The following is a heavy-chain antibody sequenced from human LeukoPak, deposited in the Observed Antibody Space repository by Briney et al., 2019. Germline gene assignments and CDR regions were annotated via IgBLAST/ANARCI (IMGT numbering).Heavy chain of an antibody. CDR2: IRCDGSNK. D-gene: IGHD3-10*01. CDR1: GFTFSSYG. V-gene: IGHV3-30*02. J-gene: IGHJ4*02. Sequence: GGSLRLSCAASGFTFSSYGMHWVRQAPGKGLEWVAFIRCDGSNKYYADSVKGRFTISRDNSKNTLYLQMNSLRAEDTAVYYCAKRGVRELDFDYWGQGTLVTVSS. CDR3: AKRGVRELDFDY.